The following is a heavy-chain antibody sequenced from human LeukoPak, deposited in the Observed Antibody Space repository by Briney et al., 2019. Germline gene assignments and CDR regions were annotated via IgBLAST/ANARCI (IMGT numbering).Heavy chain of an antibody. V-gene: IGHV4-34*01. D-gene: IGHD6-19*01. CDR2: INHSGST. CDR3: ARYSSGWWDYYYYMDV. Sequence: SETLSLTCAVYGGSFSGYYWSWIRQPPGKGLEWIGEINHSGSTNYNPSLKSRVTISVDTSKNQFSLKLSSVTAADTAVYYCARYSSGWWDYYYYMDVWGKGTTVTVSS. CDR1: GGSFSGYY. J-gene: IGHJ6*03.